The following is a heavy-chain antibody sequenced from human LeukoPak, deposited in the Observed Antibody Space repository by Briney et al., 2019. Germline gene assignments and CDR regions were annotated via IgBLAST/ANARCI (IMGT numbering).Heavy chain of an antibody. Sequence: SETLSLTCTVSGGSISSSSYYWGWVRQPPGKGLEWIGSIYYAGRTYYHPSLKSRATISADTSQNQFSLKLSSVTAADTAVYYCARVDGDGYIIPDYWGQGTLVTVHS. CDR3: ARVDGDGYIIPDY. D-gene: IGHD5-24*01. J-gene: IGHJ4*02. V-gene: IGHV4-39*01. CDR1: GGSISSSSYY. CDR2: IYYAGRT.